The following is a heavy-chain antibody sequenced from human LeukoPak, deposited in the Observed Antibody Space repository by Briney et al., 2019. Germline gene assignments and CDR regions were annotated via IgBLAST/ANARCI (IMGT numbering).Heavy chain of an antibody. CDR1: GYTFTSYF. Sequence: ASVKVSCKASGYTFTSYFMHWVRQAPGQGLEWMGIINPSGGSTSYAQKFQGRVTMTRDTSTSTVYIELSSLRSEDTAVYYCARTAGRTFDYWGQGTLVTVSS. V-gene: IGHV1-46*01. J-gene: IGHJ4*02. CDR2: INPSGGST. CDR3: ARTAGRTFDY. D-gene: IGHD6-6*01.